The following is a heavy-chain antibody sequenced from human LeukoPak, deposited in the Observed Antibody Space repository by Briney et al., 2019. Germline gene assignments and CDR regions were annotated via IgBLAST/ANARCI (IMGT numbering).Heavy chain of an antibody. Sequence: SVKVSCKASGYTFTSYYMHWVRQAPGQGLEWMGGIIPIFGTANYAQKFQGRVTITADESTSTAYMELSSLRSEDTAVYYCARDQETIGGDGYNYWGQGTLVTVSS. D-gene: IGHD5-24*01. J-gene: IGHJ4*02. CDR1: GYTFTSYY. CDR3: ARDQETIGGDGYNY. V-gene: IGHV1-69*13. CDR2: IIPIFGTA.